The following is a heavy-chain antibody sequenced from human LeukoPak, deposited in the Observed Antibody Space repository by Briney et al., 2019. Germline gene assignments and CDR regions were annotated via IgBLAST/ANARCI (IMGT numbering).Heavy chain of an antibody. V-gene: IGHV5-51*01. CDR2: TYPGDSNV. Sequence: PGESLKISCKSSGDIFTTYWIGWVRQMPGKGLEWMGITYPGDSNVKYSPSFQGQVTISADESINTVYLQWSSLKASDTAMYYCARGRVTDIVVVPAATYGYWGQGTLVTVSS. J-gene: IGHJ4*02. CDR3: ARGRVTDIVVVPAATYGY. CDR1: GDIFTTYW. D-gene: IGHD2-2*01.